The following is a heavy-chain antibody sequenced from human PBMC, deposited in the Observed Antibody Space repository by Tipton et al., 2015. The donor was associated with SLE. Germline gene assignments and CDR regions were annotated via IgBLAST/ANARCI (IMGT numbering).Heavy chain of an antibody. Sequence: TLSLTCAVSGGSFSSSDWWSWVRQTPGKGLEWIGEIHQSGSTNYNPSLKSRVTISVDKSKNQFSLRLSSVTAADTAIYYCARDTGAIDYWGQGTLVTVTS. V-gene: IGHV4-4*02. CDR3: ARDTGAIDY. CDR2: IHQSGST. CDR1: GGSFSSSDW. J-gene: IGHJ4*02.